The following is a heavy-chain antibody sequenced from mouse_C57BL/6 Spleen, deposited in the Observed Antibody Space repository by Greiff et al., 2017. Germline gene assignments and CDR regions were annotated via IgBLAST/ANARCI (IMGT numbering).Heavy chain of an antibody. CDR3: ARGDYYGSYFDY. Sequence: VQLQQPGAELVMPGASVKLSCKASGYTFTSYWMHWVKQRPGQGLEWIGEIDPSDSYTNYNQKFKGKSTLTVDKSSSTAYMQLSSLTSEDSAVYYCARGDYYGSYFDYWGQGTTLTVSS. D-gene: IGHD1-1*01. CDR2: IDPSDSYT. J-gene: IGHJ2*01. CDR1: GYTFTSYW. V-gene: IGHV1-69*01.